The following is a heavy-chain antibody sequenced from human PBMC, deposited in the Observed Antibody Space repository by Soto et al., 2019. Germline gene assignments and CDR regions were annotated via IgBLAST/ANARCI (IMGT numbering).Heavy chain of an antibody. CDR2: IIPIFGTA. CDR3: AREGYSSGPNREFDP. Sequence: SVKVSCKASGGTFSSYAISWVRQAPGLGLEWMGGIIPIFGTANYAQKFQGRVTITADESTSTAYMELSSLRSEDTAVYYCAREGYSSGPNREFDPWGQGTLVTVSS. CDR1: GGTFSSYA. V-gene: IGHV1-69*13. D-gene: IGHD6-19*01. J-gene: IGHJ5*02.